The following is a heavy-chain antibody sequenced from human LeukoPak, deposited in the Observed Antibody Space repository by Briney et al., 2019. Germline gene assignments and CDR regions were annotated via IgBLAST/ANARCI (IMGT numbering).Heavy chain of an antibody. CDR2: MNPNSGNT. CDR1: GYTFTSYD. D-gene: IGHD1-26*01. V-gene: IGHV1-8*01. Sequence: ASVKVSCKASGYTFTSYDINWVRQATGQGLEWMGWMNPNSGNTGYAQKFQGRVTITRNTSISTAYMELSSLRSEDTAVYYCARGLSSSSGSYYWDDAFDIWGQGTMVTVSS. J-gene: IGHJ3*02. CDR3: ARGLSSSSGSYYWDDAFDI.